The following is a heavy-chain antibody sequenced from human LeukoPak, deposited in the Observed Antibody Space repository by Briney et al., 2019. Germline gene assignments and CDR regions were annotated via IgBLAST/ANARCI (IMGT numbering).Heavy chain of an antibody. V-gene: IGHV3-66*01. CDR1: GFTVSSNY. J-gene: IGHJ4*02. CDR2: IYSGGST. D-gene: IGHD4-17*01. Sequence: GGSLRLSCAASGFTVSSNYMSWVRQAPGKGLEWVSVIYSGGSTYYADSVKGRFTISRDNSKNTLYLQMNSLRAEDTAVYYCARERQSTTVTPDYWGQGTLVTVSS. CDR3: ARERQSTTVTPDY.